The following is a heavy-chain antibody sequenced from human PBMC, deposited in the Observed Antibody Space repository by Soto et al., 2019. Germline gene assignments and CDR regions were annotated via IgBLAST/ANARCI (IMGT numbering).Heavy chain of an antibody. D-gene: IGHD5-12*01. CDR2: INHSGST. J-gene: IGHJ4*02. CDR1: GGSFSGYY. Sequence: PSETLSLTCAVYGGSFSGYYWSWIRQPPGKGLGWIGEINHSGSTNYNPSLKSRVTISVDTSKNQFSLKLSSVTAADTAVYYCARMGHIVATIWFDYWGQGTLVTSPQ. V-gene: IGHV4-34*01. CDR3: ARMGHIVATIWFDY.